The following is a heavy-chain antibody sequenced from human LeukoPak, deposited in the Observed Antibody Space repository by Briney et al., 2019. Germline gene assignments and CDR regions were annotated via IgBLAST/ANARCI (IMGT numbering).Heavy chain of an antibody. CDR2: IYPGDSDT. D-gene: IGHD3-10*01. Sequence: PGESLKISCQGSGYIFTSHWIAWVRQMPGKGLEWMGIIYPGDSDTRYSPSFQGQVTISADKSISTAYLQWSSLKASDTAMYYCASEVITMVRGVIIHGVYWGQGTLVTVSS. J-gene: IGHJ4*02. CDR3: ASEVITMVRGVIIHGVY. CDR1: GYIFTSHW. V-gene: IGHV5-51*01.